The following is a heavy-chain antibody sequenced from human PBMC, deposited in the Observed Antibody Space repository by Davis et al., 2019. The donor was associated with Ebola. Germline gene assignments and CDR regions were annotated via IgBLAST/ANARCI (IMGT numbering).Heavy chain of an antibody. V-gene: IGHV4-59*11. J-gene: IGHJ4*02. CDR1: GGSISGHY. Sequence: GSLRLSCTVSGGSISGHYWSWVRQPPGKGLEWIAFIYSSGSTNYNPSLKSRVTISVDTSKSQFSLKLTSVTAADTAVYYCARSAAQYFYDGSNYDSTAGTDFDYWGQGTLVTVSS. CDR3: ARSAAQYFYDGSNYDSTAGTDFDY. D-gene: IGHD3-22*01. CDR2: IYSSGST.